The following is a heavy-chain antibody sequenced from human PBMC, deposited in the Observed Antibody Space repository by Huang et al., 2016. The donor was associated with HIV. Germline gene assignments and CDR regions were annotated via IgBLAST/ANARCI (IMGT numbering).Heavy chain of an antibody. CDR2: INHSVSP. CDR3: ARTSYYYDSSDYYS. CDR1: GGSTSGYY. J-gene: IGHJ4*02. V-gene: IGHV4-34*01. D-gene: IGHD3-22*01. Sequence: QVQLQQWGAGLLKPSETLSITCAVYGGSTSGYYWSWIRQPPGKGLEWIGEINHSVSPNYNPSLKSRVTRSVDTSKNQFSLKRSSVTAADTAVYYCARTSYYYDSSDYYSWGQGTLVTVSS.